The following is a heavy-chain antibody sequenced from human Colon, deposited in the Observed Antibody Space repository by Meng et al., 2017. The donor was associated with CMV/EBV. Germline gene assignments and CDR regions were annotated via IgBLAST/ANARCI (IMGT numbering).Heavy chain of an antibody. CDR3: DAADY. D-gene: IGHD6-13*01. Sequence: GESLKISCAASGFTFSGYAMSWVRQAPGKGLEWVSTINDSGGRTHYADSVKGRFTISRDNSRNTLYLQMDSLRAEDTAIYYCDAADYWGQGVLVTVSS. CDR2: INDSGGRT. J-gene: IGHJ4*02. CDR1: GFTFSGYA. V-gene: IGHV3-23*01.